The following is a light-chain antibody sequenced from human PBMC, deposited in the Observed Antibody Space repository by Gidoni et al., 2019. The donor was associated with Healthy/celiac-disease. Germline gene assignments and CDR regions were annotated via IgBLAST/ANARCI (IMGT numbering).Light chain of an antibody. CDR3: QQYYSTPFT. Sequence: DIVMTQSPDSLAVSLGERATINCKSSQSVLYSSHNKNYVAWYQQKPGHPPKLLIDWASTREAVVAKRFSGGGAGEYFTPTSSSRQAEDVAVYYCQQYYSTPFTFXPXTKVDIK. CDR2: WAS. J-gene: IGKJ3*01. CDR1: QSVLYSSHNKNY. V-gene: IGKV4-1*01.